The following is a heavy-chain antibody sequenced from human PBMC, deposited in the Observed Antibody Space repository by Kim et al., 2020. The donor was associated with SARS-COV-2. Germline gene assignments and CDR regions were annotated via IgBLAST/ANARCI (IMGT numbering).Heavy chain of an antibody. V-gene: IGHV3-30*18. D-gene: IGHD5-12*01. J-gene: IGHJ3*02. CDR2: ISYDGSNK. Sequence: GGSRRLSCAASGFTFSSYGMHWVRQAPGKGLEWVAVISYDGSNKYYADSVKGRFTISRDNSKNTLYLQMNSLRAEDTAVYYCAKPGWYRGSRGAFDIWGQGTMVTVSS. CDR3: AKPGWYRGSRGAFDI. CDR1: GFTFSSYG.